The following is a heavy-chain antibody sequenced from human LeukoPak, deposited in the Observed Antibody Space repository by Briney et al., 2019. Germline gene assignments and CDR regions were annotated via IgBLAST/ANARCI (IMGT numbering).Heavy chain of an antibody. V-gene: IGHV3-11*01. CDR2: ISSSGSTI. CDR1: GFTFSDYY. CDR3: ARSLPYDAAGGAFDI. J-gene: IGHJ3*02. D-gene: IGHD3-22*01. Sequence: GGSLRLSCAASGFTFSDYYMSWIRQAPGKGLEWVSYISSSGSTIYYADSVKGRFTISRDNAKNSLYPQMNSLRAEDTAVYYCARSLPYDAAGGAFDIWGQGTMVTVSS.